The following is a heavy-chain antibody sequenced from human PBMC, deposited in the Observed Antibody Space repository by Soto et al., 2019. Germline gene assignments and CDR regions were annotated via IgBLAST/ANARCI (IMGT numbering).Heavy chain of an antibody. CDR1: GGTFSSYA. J-gene: IGHJ1*01. D-gene: IGHD6-19*01. Sequence: QVQLVQSGAEVKKPGSSGKVSCKASGGTFSSYAISWVRQAPGQGLEGMGGIIPIFGTANYAQKFQGRVTSTADESPSSAYMELSSRRYEDTAVYYCAGSSAVAGSPSTEYFQHWGQGTLVTVSS. CDR3: AGSSAVAGSPSTEYFQH. V-gene: IGHV1-69*01. CDR2: IIPIFGTA.